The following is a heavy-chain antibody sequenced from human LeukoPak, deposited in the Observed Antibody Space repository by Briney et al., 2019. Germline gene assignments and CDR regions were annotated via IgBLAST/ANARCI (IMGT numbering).Heavy chain of an antibody. CDR1: GGTFSSYA. J-gene: IGHJ4*02. Sequence: GASVKVSCKASGGTFSSYAISWVRQAPGQGLEWMGRIIPIFGTANYAQKFQGRVTITTDESTSTAYMELSSLRSEDTAVYYCARAGGGTDFLYPNDYWGQGTLVTVSS. CDR3: ARAGGGTDFLYPNDY. CDR2: IIPIFGTA. V-gene: IGHV1-69*05. D-gene: IGHD2-15*01.